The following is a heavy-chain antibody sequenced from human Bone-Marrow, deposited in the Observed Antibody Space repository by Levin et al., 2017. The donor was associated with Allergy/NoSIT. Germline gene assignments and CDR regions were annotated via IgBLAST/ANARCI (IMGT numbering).Heavy chain of an antibody. CDR2: IYSGGRG. CDR1: GFTVSSNH. V-gene: IGHV3-53*01. J-gene: IGHJ3*02. D-gene: IGHD3-10*01. CDR3: AIYGSGNDYSAFDI. Sequence: GESLKISCAASGFTVSSNHMSWVRQAPGKGLEWVSLIYSGGRGYYADSVRGRFTISRDNFKNTLYLQLKSLRAEDTAVYYCAIYGSGNDYSAFDIWGQGTMVTVSS.